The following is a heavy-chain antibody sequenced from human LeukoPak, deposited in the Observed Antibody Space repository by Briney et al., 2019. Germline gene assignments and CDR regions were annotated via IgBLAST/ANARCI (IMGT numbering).Heavy chain of an antibody. Sequence: GGSLRLSCAASGVDFSSYGMHWVRQAPGKGLEWVANIKEDGSEKYYVDSVKGRFTISRDNAKNSLYLQMNSLRAEHTAVYYCASNGIWGQGTPVTVSS. CDR2: IKEDGSEK. V-gene: IGHV3-7*01. D-gene: IGHD1-14*01. CDR3: ASNGI. CDR1: GVDFSSYG. J-gene: IGHJ4*02.